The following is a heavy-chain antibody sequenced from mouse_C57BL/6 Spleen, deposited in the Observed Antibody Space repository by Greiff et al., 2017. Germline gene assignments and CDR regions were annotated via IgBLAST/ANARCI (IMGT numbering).Heavy chain of an antibody. V-gene: IGHV7-3*01. CDR2: IRNKANGYTT. Sequence: VMLVESGGGLVQPGGSLSLSCAASGFTFTDYYMSWVRQPPGKALEWLGFIRNKANGYTTEYSASVKGQFTISRDNSQSILYLQMNALRAEDSATYYCARDVEGFAYWGQGTLVTVSA. CDR1: GFTFTDYY. J-gene: IGHJ3*01. CDR3: ARDVEGFAY.